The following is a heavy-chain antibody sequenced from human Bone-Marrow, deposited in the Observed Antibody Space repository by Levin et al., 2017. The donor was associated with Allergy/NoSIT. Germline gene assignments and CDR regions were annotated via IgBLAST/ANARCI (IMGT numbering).Heavy chain of an antibody. V-gene: IGHV5-51*01. Sequence: KVGESLKISCKGSGYDFSGYWIVWVRQMPGKGLDSMGIIYPGTSDTRYSPSFQGQVTISVDRSISTAYLQWNSLKASDTAIYYCARFGGAQFPHWYFDFWGRGTLVTVSS. CDR1: GYDFSGYW. CDR2: IYPGTSDT. CDR3: ARFGGAQFPHWYFDF. J-gene: IGHJ2*01. D-gene: IGHD3-10*01.